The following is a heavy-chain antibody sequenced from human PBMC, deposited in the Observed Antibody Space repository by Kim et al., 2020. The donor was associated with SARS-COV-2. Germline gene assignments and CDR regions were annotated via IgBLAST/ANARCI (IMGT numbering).Heavy chain of an antibody. CDR3: ARGGPGVGVDSSSWYT. CDR1: GYTFTSYG. D-gene: IGHD6-13*01. CDR2: ISAYNGNT. Sequence: ASVKVSCKASGYTFTSYGISWVRQAPGQGLEWMGWISAYNGNTNYAQKLQGRVTMTTDTSTSTAYMELRSLRSDDTAVYYCARGGPGVGVDSSSWYTWGQGTLVTVSS. J-gene: IGHJ5*02. V-gene: IGHV1-18*01.